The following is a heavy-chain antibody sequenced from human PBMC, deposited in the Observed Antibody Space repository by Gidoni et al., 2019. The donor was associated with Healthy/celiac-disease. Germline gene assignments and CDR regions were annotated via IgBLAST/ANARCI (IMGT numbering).Heavy chain of an antibody. CDR3: ARDGYGDYNNSYMDV. V-gene: IGHV3-30*01. CDR1: GFPFSSYA. Sequence: QVQLVESGGGVVQPGRSLRHSCAASGFPFSSYAMHWVRQAPGKGLEWVAVISYDGSNKYYADSVKGRFTISRDNSKNTLYLQMNSLRAEDTAVYYCARDGYGDYNNSYMDVWGKGTTVTVSS. CDR2: ISYDGSNK. D-gene: IGHD4-17*01. J-gene: IGHJ6*03.